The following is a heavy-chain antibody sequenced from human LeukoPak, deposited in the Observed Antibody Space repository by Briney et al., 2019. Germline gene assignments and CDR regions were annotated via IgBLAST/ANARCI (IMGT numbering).Heavy chain of an antibody. CDR2: IWYDGSNK. CDR3: ATTASRGPQSAEYFQY. V-gene: IGHV3-33*01. CDR1: GFTFSNYG. J-gene: IGHJ1*01. Sequence: GRSLRLSCAASGFTFSNYGMHWVRQAPGQGLEWVAVIWYDGSNKYCSDSVKGRFTISRDNSKNTLYLQMNSLRVEDTAVYYCATTASRGPQSAEYFQYWGQGTLVSVSS.